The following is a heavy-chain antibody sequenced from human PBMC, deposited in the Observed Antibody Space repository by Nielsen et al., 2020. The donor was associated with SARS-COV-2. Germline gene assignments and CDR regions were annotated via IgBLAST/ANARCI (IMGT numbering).Heavy chain of an antibody. J-gene: IGHJ5*02. CDR1: GGSFSGYY. V-gene: IGHV4-31*11. CDR2: IYYSGST. CDR3: ARDHDYTSPGWFDP. Sequence: SETLSLTCAVYGGSFSGYYWSWIRQHPGKGLEWIGYIYYSGSTYYNPSLKSRVTISVDTSKNQFSLKLSSVTAADTAVYYCARDHDYTSPGWFDPWGQGTLVTVSS. D-gene: IGHD4-11*01.